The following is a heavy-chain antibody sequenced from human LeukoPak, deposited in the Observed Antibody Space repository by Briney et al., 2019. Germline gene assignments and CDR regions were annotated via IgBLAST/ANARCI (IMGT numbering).Heavy chain of an antibody. CDR2: IGGSGGST. V-gene: IGHV3-23*01. D-gene: IGHD2-2*01. CDR1: GFSFSSYA. Sequence: GGSLRLSCAASGFSFSSYAMSWVRQTPGQGLEWGAVIGGSGGSTSYAESVKGRFTISRDDSKNTLYLQMNSLRVEDTAIYYCAKEGCTSPSCYSNCWGQGTLVTVSS. J-gene: IGHJ4*02. CDR3: AKEGCTSPSCYSNC.